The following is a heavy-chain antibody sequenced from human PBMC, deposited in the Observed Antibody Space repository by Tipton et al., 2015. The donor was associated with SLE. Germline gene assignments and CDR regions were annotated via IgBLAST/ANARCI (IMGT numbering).Heavy chain of an antibody. Sequence: GLVKPSETLSLTCTVSGDSISGHHRSWIRQPPGKGLEWIGYIYDSGSTHYNPSLNSRVTISLDTSNNQFSLRLTSVTAADTAVYFCAREQFGLFYAWGQGTLVSVSS. CDR1: GDSISGHH. D-gene: IGHD3-16*01. CDR3: AREQFGLFYA. CDR2: IYDSGST. J-gene: IGHJ5*02. V-gene: IGHV4-59*11.